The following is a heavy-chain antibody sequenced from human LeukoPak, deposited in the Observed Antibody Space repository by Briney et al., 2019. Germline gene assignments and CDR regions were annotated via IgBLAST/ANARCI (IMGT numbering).Heavy chain of an antibody. D-gene: IGHD2-8*02. Sequence: GGSLRLSCAASGFTSSSYWMHWVRQAPGKGLVWVSHISSDGSTTSYADPVKGRFTISRDNAKNTLYLQMTTLRAEDTALYYCARGGVPGGFDIWGQGTMVTVSS. V-gene: IGHV3-74*01. CDR1: GFTSSSYW. CDR3: ARGGVPGGFDI. CDR2: ISSDGSTT. J-gene: IGHJ3*02.